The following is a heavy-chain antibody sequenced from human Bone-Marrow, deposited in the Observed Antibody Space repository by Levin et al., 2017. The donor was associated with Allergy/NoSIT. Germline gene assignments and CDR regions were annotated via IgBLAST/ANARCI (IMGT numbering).Heavy chain of an antibody. J-gene: IGHJ4*02. D-gene: IGHD6-13*01. CDR3: GPGGSSWYGQLDY. CDR1: GFTFSSYG. V-gene: IGHV3-30*03. CDR2: ISYDGSNK. Sequence: AGGSLRLSCAASGFTFSSYGMHWVRQAPGKGLEWVAVISYDGSNKYYADSVKGRFTISRDNSKNTLYLQMNSLRAEDTAVYYCGPGGSSWYGQLDYWGQGTLVTVSS.